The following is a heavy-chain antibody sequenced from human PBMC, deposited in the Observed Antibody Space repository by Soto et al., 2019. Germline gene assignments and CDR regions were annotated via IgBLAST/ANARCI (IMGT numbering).Heavy chain of an antibody. CDR1: GFTFSNYG. Sequence: QVQLVESGGGVDQPGRSLRLSCAASGFTFSNYGMHWVRQAPGKGLEWVAVISYDGSNKYYADSVKGRFTISRDNSKNTLYLQMNSLRAEDTAVYYCANVLRLAYWGQGTLVTVSS. J-gene: IGHJ4*02. CDR2: ISYDGSNK. V-gene: IGHV3-30*18. D-gene: IGHD2-8*01. CDR3: ANVLRLAY.